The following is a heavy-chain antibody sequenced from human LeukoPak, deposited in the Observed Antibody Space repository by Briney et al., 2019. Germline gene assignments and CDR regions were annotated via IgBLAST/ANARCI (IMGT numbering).Heavy chain of an antibody. CDR2: IYYSGST. V-gene: IGHV4-39*01. J-gene: IGHJ4*02. D-gene: IGHD3-10*01. CDR3: ARPRIRFGGLFSRYYFDY. CDR1: GGSISSSSYY. Sequence: PSETLSLTCTVSGGSISSSSYYWGWIRQPPGKGLEWIGSIYYSGSTYYNPSLKSRVTISVDTSKNQFSLKLSSVTAADTAVYYCARPRIRFGGLFSRYYFDYWGQGTLVTVSS.